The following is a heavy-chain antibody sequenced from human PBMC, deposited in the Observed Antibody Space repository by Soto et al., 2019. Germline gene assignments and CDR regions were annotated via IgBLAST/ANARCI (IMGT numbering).Heavy chain of an antibody. D-gene: IGHD3-16*02. J-gene: IGHJ4*02. CDR3: STDLSGQYDY. CDR1: GFSFSNYW. V-gene: IGHV3-74*01. CDR2: TNEDGSRT. Sequence: EVQLVESGGGLVQSGGSPRLSCAASGFSFSNYWMHWVRQAPGKGLVWVSRTNEDGSRTDYADSVQGRFTISRDNANNALYLHMNSLRAEDTAIYYCSTDLSGQYDYWGQGVLVTVSS.